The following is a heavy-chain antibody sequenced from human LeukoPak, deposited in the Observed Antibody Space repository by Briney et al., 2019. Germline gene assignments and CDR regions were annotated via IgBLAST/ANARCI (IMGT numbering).Heavy chain of an antibody. Sequence: GGSLRLSCAASGFTFSSYSMNWVRQAPGKGLEWVSYISSSGSTIYYADSVKGRFTISRDNAKNSLYLQMNSLRAEDTAVYYCARARITMVRGVIATYYYYYMDVWGKGTTVTISS. D-gene: IGHD3-10*01. CDR2: ISSSGSTI. J-gene: IGHJ6*03. CDR1: GFTFSSYS. V-gene: IGHV3-48*04. CDR3: ARARITMVRGVIATYYYYYMDV.